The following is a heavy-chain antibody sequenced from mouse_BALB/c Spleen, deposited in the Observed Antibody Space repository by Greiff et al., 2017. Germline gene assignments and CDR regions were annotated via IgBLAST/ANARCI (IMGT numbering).Heavy chain of an antibody. CDR3: ARGGDGYFYWYFDV. D-gene: IGHD2-3*01. CDR1: GYTFTDYN. Sequence: QSGPELVKPGASVKISCKASGYTFTDYNMHWVKQSHGKSLEWIGYIYPYNGGTGYNQKFKSKATLTVDNSSSTAYMELRSLTSEDSAVYYCARGGDGYFYWYFDVWGAGTTVTVSS. V-gene: IGHV1S29*02. J-gene: IGHJ1*01. CDR2: IYPYNGGT.